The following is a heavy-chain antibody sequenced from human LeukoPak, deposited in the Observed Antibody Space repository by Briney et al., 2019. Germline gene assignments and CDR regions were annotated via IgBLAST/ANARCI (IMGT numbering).Heavy chain of an antibody. D-gene: IGHD4-11*01. V-gene: IGHV4-31*03. Sequence: SETLSLTCTVSGGSISSGGYYWSWIRQHPGKGLEWIGYIYYSGSTYYNPSLKSRVTISVDTSKNQFSLKLSSVTAADTAVYYCARSIEDYSNYAPYYFDHWGQGTLVTVSS. CDR2: IYYSGST. CDR3: ARSIEDYSNYAPYYFDH. J-gene: IGHJ4*02. CDR1: GGSISSGGYY.